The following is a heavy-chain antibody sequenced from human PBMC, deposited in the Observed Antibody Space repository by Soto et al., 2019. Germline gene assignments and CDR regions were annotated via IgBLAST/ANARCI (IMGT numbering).Heavy chain of an antibody. J-gene: IGHJ6*02. V-gene: IGHV4-61*01. CDR2: FHSSGRT. CDR3: ARVVRCTRRGCYYLAMDV. CDR1: GESVSSGYYY. D-gene: IGHD2-15*01. Sequence: QVQLQESGPGLVKPSETLSLTCNVSGESVSSGYYYWNWIRQPPGKGLEWIGSFHSSGRTNYNPSLKSRASMSLDTTKNQFNRSLSSVGAATTAIDYCARVVRCTRRGCYYLAMDVWGQGTTVTVFS.